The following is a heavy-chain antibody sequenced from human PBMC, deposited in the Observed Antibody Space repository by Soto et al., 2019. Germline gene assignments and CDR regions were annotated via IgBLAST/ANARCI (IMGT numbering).Heavy chain of an antibody. CDR1: GGSISSGGYY. V-gene: IGHV4-31*03. CDR3: AREAGTGRNWFDP. CDR2: IYYSGST. Sequence: PSETMSLTCTVSGGSISSGGYYWSWIRQHPGKGLEWIGYIYYSGSTYYNPSLKSRVTISVDTSKNQFSLKLSSVTAADTAVYYCAREAGTGRNWFDPWGQGTLVTVSS. J-gene: IGHJ5*02. D-gene: IGHD1-1*01.